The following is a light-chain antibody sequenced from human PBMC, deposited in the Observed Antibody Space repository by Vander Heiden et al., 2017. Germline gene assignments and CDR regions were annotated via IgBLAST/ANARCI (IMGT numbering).Light chain of an antibody. Sequence: SQMTQSPSSVAAAVGDRVTITCQASQDISNYLNWYQQKPGKAPKLLIYDASNLETGVPSRFSGSGSGTDFTFTISSLQPEDIATDYCQQYDNLPMYTFGQGTKLEIK. J-gene: IGKJ2*01. CDR2: DAS. CDR3: QQYDNLPMYT. V-gene: IGKV1-33*01. CDR1: QDISNY.